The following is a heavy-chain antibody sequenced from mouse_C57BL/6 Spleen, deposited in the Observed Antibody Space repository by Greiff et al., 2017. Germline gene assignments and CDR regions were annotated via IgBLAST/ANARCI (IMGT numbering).Heavy chain of an antibody. J-gene: IGHJ1*03. CDR2: IYPGSGST. CDR1: GYTFNSSW. D-gene: IGHD1-1*01. V-gene: IGHV1-55*01. CDR3: ARRSPVAFDG. Sequence: VQLKQPGAELVKPGASVKMSCTASGYTFNSSWITWVKQRPGQGLEWIGDIYPGSGSTNYNEKFQGKATLTVDTSSSTAYLQLSSLTSEDSAVYDCARRSPVAFDGWGTGTTVTVSS.